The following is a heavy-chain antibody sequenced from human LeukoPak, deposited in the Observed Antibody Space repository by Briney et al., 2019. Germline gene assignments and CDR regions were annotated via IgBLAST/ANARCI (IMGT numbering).Heavy chain of an antibody. V-gene: IGHV4-38-2*02. J-gene: IGHJ5*02. CDR2: IYHSGST. Sequence: SETLSLTCTVSGYSISSGYYWGWIRQPPGKGLEWIGSIYHSGSTYYNPSLKSRVTISVDTSKNQFSLKLSSVTAADTAVYYCARDHSSGWLTTTGNWFDPWGQGTLVTVSS. CDR3: ARDHSSGWLTTTGNWFDP. CDR1: GYSISSGYY. D-gene: IGHD6-19*01.